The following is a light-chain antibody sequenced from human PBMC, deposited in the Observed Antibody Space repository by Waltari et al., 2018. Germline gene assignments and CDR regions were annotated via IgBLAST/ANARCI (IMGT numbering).Light chain of an antibody. V-gene: IGKV1-33*01. CDR3: QQYDDLPIT. CDR2: DAS. Sequence: DIQMTQSPSSLSASVGDRVTITCQASQAISNYLNWYQQKTGKAPKLLIYDASSLETGVPSRFSGSGSGTYFTFTISSLQPEDVATYYCQQYDDLPITFGQGTRLEIK. CDR1: QAISNY. J-gene: IGKJ5*01.